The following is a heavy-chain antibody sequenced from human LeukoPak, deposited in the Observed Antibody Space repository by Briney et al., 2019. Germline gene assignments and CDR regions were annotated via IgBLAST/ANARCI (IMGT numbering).Heavy chain of an antibody. CDR3: ARGAPGYYDSSGYYSGEWGY. CDR2: INHSGST. V-gene: IGHV4-34*01. CDR1: GGSFSGYY. Sequence: SETLSLTCAVYGGSFSGYYWSWIRQPPGKGLEWIGEINHSGSTNYNPSLKSRVTISVDTSKNQFSLKLSSVTAADTAVYYCARGAPGYYDSSGYYSGEWGYWGQGTLVTVSS. J-gene: IGHJ4*02. D-gene: IGHD3-22*01.